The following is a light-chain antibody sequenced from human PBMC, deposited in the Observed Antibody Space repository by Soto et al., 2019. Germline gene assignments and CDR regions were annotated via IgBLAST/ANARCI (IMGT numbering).Light chain of an antibody. CDR3: SAFTSSDTDV. V-gene: IGLV2-14*01. J-gene: IGLJ1*01. CDR2: EVS. Sequence: QPVLTQPASVSGSPGQSITISCTGTSSDVGFSNYVYWYQQHPGKAPKLMIAEVSNRPSGVSSRFSGSKSGNTASLTISGLQAEDEADYYCSAFTSSDTDVFGSGTKLTVL. CDR1: SSDVGFSNY.